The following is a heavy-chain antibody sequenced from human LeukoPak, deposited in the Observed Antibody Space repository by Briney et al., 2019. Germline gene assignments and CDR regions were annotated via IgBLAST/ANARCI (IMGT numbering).Heavy chain of an antibody. CDR1: GFTLSSYA. J-gene: IGHJ4*02. CDR3: AKDHQHYGSGSSDY. Sequence: PGGSLRLSCAASGFTLSSYAMSWVRQAPGGGREGVAAIRGRGGSTYYGGSVKGRFTISRDSSKNTLYLQMNSLRAEDPAVYYCAKDHQHYGSGSSDYSGQGTLVTVSS. CDR2: IRGRGGST. V-gene: IGHV3-23*01. D-gene: IGHD3-10*01.